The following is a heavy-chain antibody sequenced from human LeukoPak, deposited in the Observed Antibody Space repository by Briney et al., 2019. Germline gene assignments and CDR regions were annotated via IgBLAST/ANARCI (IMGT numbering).Heavy chain of an antibody. CDR2: IYYSGST. V-gene: IGHV4-39*07. J-gene: IGHJ6*02. Sequence: SETLSLTCTVSGGSISSSSYYWGWIRQPPGKGLEWIGSIYYSGSTYYNPSLKSRVTISVDTSKNQFSLKLSSVTAADTAVYYCARDGSGYDSSDYYYYGMDVWGQGTTVTVSS. D-gene: IGHD5-12*01. CDR3: ARDGSGYDSSDYYYYGMDV. CDR1: GGSISSSSYY.